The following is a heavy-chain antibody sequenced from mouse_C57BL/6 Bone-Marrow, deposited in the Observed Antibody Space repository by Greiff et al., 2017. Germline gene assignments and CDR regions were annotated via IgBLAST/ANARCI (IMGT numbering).Heavy chain of an antibody. CDR3: ARSGYYGSSYVGFAY. D-gene: IGHD1-1*01. V-gene: IGHV7-3*01. Sequence: EVKLVESGGGLVQPGGSLSLSCAASGFTFTDYYMSWVRQPPGKALEWLGFIRNKANGYTTEYSASVKGRFPISRDNSQSILYLQMNALRAEDSATYYCARSGYYGSSYVGFAYWGQGTLVTVSA. J-gene: IGHJ3*01. CDR2: IRNKANGYTT. CDR1: GFTFTDYY.